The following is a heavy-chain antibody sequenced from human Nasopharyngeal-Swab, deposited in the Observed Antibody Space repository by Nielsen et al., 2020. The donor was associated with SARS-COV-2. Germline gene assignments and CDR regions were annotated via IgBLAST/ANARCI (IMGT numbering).Heavy chain of an antibody. CDR1: GGSISSSNW. J-gene: IGHJ4*02. D-gene: IGHD2-15*01. CDR2: IYHSGST. CDR3: ARGRAFHRDIVVVVAAKSPFDY. V-gene: IGHV4-4*02. Sequence: SETLSLTCAVSGGSISSSNWWSLVRQPPGKGLELIGEIYHSGSTNYNPSLKSRVTISVDTSKNQFSLKLSSVTAADTAVYYCARGRAFHRDIVVVVAAKSPFDYWGQGTLVTVSS.